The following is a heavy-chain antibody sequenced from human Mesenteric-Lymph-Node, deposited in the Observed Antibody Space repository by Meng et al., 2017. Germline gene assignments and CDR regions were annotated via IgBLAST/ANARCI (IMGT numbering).Heavy chain of an antibody. CDR3: AGIPVTTGIDYYYGMYV. V-gene: IGHV1-2*06. CDR2: INPNSGGT. CDR1: GYTFTGYY. D-gene: IGHD4-11*01. Sequence: ASVKVSCKASGYTFTGYYMHWVRQAPGQGLEWMGRINPNSGGTNYAQKFQGRVTMTRDTSISTAYMELSRLRSDDTAVYYCAGIPVTTGIDYYYGMYVWGQGTTVTVSS. J-gene: IGHJ6*02.